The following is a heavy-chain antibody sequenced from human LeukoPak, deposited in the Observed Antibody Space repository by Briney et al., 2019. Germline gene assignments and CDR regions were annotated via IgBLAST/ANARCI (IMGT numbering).Heavy chain of an antibody. Sequence: SETLSLTCTVSGGSISSYYWSWIRQPPGKGLEWIGYIYYSGSTNYNPSLKGRVTISVDTSKNQFSLKLSSVTAADTAVYYCARQDYDYVWGSYRPTIFDYWGQGTLVTVSS. CDR3: ARQDYDYVWGSYRPTIFDY. D-gene: IGHD3-16*02. CDR2: IYYSGST. CDR1: GGSISSYY. V-gene: IGHV4-59*01. J-gene: IGHJ4*02.